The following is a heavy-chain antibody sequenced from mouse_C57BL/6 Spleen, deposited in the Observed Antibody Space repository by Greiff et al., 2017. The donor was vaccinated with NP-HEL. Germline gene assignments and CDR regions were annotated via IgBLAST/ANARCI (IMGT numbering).Heavy chain of an antibody. V-gene: IGHV1-55*01. D-gene: IGHD2-4*01. CDR3: ARERYDYDSSWFAY. Sequence: QVQLQQPGAELVKPGASVKMSCKASGYTFTSYWITWVKQRPGQGLEWIGDIYPGSGSTNYNEKFKSKATLPVDTSSSTAYMQLSSLTSEDSAVYYCARERYDYDSSWFAYWGQGTLVTVSA. J-gene: IGHJ3*01. CDR2: IYPGSGST. CDR1: GYTFTSYW.